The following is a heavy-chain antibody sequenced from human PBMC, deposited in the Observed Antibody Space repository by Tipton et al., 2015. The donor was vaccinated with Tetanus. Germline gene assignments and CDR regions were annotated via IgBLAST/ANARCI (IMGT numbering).Heavy chain of an antibody. CDR3: ARDFEWSFDY. CDR1: GFTFDTYT. Sequence: EASGFTFDTYTMTWVRQAPGKGLEWVSSITSSSSYIYYSESVEGRFTISRDNSKNTLYLQMNSLRVEDTAVYYCARDFEWSFDYWGQGTLVTVSS. J-gene: IGHJ4*02. D-gene: IGHD3-3*01. CDR2: ITSSSSYI. V-gene: IGHV3-21*01.